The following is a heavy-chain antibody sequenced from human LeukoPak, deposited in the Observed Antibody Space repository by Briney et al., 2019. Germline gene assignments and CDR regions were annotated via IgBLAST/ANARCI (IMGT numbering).Heavy chain of an antibody. J-gene: IGHJ2*01. CDR1: GGSISSYY. V-gene: IGHV4-59*12. D-gene: IGHD3-10*01. Sequence: SETLSLTCTVSGGSISSYYWSWIRQPPGKGLEWIGYIYYSGSTNYNPSLKSRVTISVDTSKNQFSLKLSSVTAAGTAVYYCARESITMVRGVIGSRYFDLWGRGTLVTVSS. CDR2: IYYSGST. CDR3: ARESITMVRGVIGSRYFDL.